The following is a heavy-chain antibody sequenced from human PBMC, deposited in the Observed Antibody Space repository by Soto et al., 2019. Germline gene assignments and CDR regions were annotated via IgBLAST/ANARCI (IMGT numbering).Heavy chain of an antibody. CDR1: GGTFSSYA. V-gene: IGHV1-69*13. CDR2: IIPIFGTA. J-gene: IGHJ6*02. Sequence: SVKVSCKASGGTFSSYAISWVRQAPGQGLEWTGGIIPIFGTANYAQKFQGRVTITADESTSTAYMELSSLRSEDTAVYYCAKDIVVVPAALYGMDVWGQGTTVTVSS. CDR3: AKDIVVVPAALYGMDV. D-gene: IGHD2-2*01.